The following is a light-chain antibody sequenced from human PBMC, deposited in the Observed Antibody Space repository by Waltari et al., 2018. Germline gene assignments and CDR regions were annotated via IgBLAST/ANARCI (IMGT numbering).Light chain of an antibody. Sequence: EIVLTQSPGTLSLSPGERVVLSCKAGQTISGNFLAWYQQKFGQTPRLLITGSSSRATGIPDRFSGSGSGTDFTLIISRLEPEDFAIYYCHQYGSSPPTFGGGTKVEI. CDR2: GSS. CDR1: QTISGNF. V-gene: IGKV3-20*01. J-gene: IGKJ4*01. CDR3: HQYGSSPPT.